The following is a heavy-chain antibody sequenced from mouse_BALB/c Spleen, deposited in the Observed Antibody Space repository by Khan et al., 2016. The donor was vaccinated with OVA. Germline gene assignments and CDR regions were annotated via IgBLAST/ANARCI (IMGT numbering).Heavy chain of an antibody. CDR3: ARRNYFGYTFAY. D-gene: IGHD1-2*01. CDR1: GYTFTDYY. V-gene: IGHV1-77*01. CDR2: ISPGSGDT. J-gene: IGHJ3*01. Sequence: QVQLKQSGAELARPGASVKLSCKASGYTFTDYYINWVKQRTGQGLEWIGEISPGSGDTYYNEKFKGKATLTADKSSTTAYWHLSSLTSEASAVYFCARRNYFGYTFAYWGQGTLVTVSA.